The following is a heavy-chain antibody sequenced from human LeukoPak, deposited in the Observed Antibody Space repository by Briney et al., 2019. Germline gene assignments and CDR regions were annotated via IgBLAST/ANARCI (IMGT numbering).Heavy chain of an antibody. D-gene: IGHD1-26*01. CDR3: ARDLSAVGASPPDY. CDR2: IWYDGSNK. J-gene: IGHJ4*02. CDR1: GFTFSSYG. V-gene: IGHV3-33*01. Sequence: PGRSLRLSCAASGFTFSSYGMHWVRQAPGKGLEWVAVIWYDGSNKYYADSVKGRFTISRDNSKNTLYLQMNSLRAEDTAVYYCARDLSAVGASPPDYWGQGTLVTVSS.